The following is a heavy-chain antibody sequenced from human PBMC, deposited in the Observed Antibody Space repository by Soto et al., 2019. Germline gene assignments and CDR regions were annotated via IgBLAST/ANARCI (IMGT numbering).Heavy chain of an antibody. CDR2: ISYEGSNK. CDR3: ARDLGYRGSGPIDN. D-gene: IGHD5-12*01. CDR1: GFTFSIYA. J-gene: IGHJ4*02. Sequence: GGSLRLSCAASGFTFSIYAMHWVRQAPGKGLEWVAVISYEGSNKYYADSAKGRFTISRDNSNNTLYLQMNSLRPDDTAFYYCARDLGYRGSGPIDNWGQGTLVTVSS. V-gene: IGHV3-30-3*01.